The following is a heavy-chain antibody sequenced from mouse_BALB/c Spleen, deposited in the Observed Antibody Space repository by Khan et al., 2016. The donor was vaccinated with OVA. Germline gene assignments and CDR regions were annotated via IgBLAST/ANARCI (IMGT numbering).Heavy chain of an antibody. CDR1: AFNIKDTY. J-gene: IGHJ3*01. Sequence: VQLQQSGAELVKPGASVKLSCTASAFNIKDTYMHWVKQRPEQGLAWIGRIDPANGNTKYDPKFQGKATITADTSSNTAYLHLSSLTSEDIAVYYCARTTMILGFTYWGQGTLVTVSA. D-gene: IGHD2-4*01. CDR3: ARTTMILGFTY. CDR2: IDPANGNT. V-gene: IGHV14-3*02.